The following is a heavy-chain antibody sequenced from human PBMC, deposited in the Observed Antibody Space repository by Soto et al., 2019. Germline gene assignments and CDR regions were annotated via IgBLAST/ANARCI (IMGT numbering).Heavy chain of an antibody. Sequence: QVQLVQSGAEVKEPGASVKVSCKASGYTFTTYAIDWVSQAPGQRLEWMGWIHVGNGNTKYSQKFQGRVTITRDTSASTAYMELSSLRSEDTAIYYCARDVARGAFDIWGRGTMVPVSS. CDR3: ARDVARGAFDI. J-gene: IGHJ3*02. V-gene: IGHV1-3*01. CDR1: GYTFTTYA. CDR2: IHVGNGNT.